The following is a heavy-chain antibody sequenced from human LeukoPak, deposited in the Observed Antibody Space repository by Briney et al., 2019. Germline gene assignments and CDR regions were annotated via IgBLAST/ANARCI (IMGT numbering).Heavy chain of an antibody. V-gene: IGHV3-23*01. D-gene: IGHD5-12*01. J-gene: IGHJ4*02. CDR3: AKAANVDIVATIPANLDF. CDR2: ISGSGGGT. Sequence: GGALRLSCAASVFTFRSFVMSWVRQAPGKGLEWVSDISGSGGGTYYADSVKGRFTISRGNSKNTMYLQMNNLRAEDTAVYYCAKAANVDIVATIPANLDFWGQGTLVTVSS. CDR1: VFTFRSFV.